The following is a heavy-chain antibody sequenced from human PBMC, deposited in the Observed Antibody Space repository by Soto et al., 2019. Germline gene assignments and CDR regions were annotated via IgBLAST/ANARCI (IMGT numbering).Heavy chain of an antibody. J-gene: IGHJ6*02. CDR2: ISAYNGNT. CDR3: ACLALYSDILTGPMDV. V-gene: IGHV1-18*01. D-gene: IGHD3-9*01. CDR1: GYTFTSYG. Sequence: SGEVSFKDSGYTFTSYGISWVRQAPGQGLEWMGWISAYNGNTNYAQKLQGRVTMTTDTSTSTAYMELRSLRSDDTAVYYCACLALYSDILTGPMDVWGQGTTVTVSS.